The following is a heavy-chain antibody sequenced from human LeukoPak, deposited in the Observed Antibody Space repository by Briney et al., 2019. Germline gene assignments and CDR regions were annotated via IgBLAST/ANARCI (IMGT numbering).Heavy chain of an antibody. CDR3: ARGPDYGGFNAMDV. V-gene: IGHV4-59*01. J-gene: IGHJ6*02. CDR2: MYYSRST. Sequence: PSETLSLTCSVSGGSISSDYWSWIRQPPRKGLEWIGYMYYSRSTNSNPSLKSRVSISLDTSKNQFSLKLSSVTAADTAVYYCARGPDYGGFNAMDVWGQGTTVAV. CDR1: GGSISSDY. D-gene: IGHD4-23*01.